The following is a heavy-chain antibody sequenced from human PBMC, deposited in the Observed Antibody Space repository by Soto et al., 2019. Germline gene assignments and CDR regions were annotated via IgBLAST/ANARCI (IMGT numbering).Heavy chain of an antibody. Sequence: ASVKVSCKASGYTFTSYGISWVRQAPGQGLEWMGWISAYNGNTNYAQKLQGRVTMTTGTSTSTAYMELRSLRSDDTAVYYCARDPHNYGSGSYYNVDYWGQGTLVTVSS. CDR2: ISAYNGNT. CDR3: ARDPHNYGSGSYYNVDY. D-gene: IGHD3-10*01. V-gene: IGHV1-18*01. CDR1: GYTFTSYG. J-gene: IGHJ4*02.